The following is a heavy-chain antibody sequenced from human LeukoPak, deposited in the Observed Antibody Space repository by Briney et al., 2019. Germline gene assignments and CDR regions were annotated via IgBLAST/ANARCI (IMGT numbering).Heavy chain of an antibody. V-gene: IGHV4-39*07. J-gene: IGHJ4*02. CDR2: IYYSGST. D-gene: IGHD3-3*01. CDR1: GFTFSSYA. CDR3: ARARFLEWAYFDY. Sequence: PGGSLRLSCAASGFTFSSYAMSWVRQPPGKGLEWIGSIYYSGSTYYNPSLKSRVTISVDTSKNQFSLKLSSVTAADTAVYYCARARFLEWAYFDYWGQGTLVTVSS.